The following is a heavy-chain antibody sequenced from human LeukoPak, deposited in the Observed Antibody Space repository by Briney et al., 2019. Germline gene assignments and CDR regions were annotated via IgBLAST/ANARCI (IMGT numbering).Heavy chain of an antibody. D-gene: IGHD3-3*01. V-gene: IGHV3-48*03. CDR3: AREGLGLTISSYYFDY. J-gene: IGHJ4*02. CDR2: ISSSGSTI. Sequence: GGSLRLSCAASGFTFSSYEMNWVRQAPGKGLEWVSYISSSGSTIYYADSVKGRFTISRDNAKNSLHLQMNSLRAEDTAVYYCAREGLGLTISSYYFDYWGQGTLVTVSS. CDR1: GFTFSSYE.